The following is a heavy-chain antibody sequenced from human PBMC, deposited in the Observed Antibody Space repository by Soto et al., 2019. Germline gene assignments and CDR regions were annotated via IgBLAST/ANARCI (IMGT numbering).Heavy chain of an antibody. J-gene: IGHJ6*02. CDR3: ARNYYGSGSYYDGGMYGMDV. D-gene: IGHD3-10*01. CDR1: GGSISSGGYY. CDR2: IYYSGST. Sequence: QVQLQESGPGLVKPSQTLSLTCTVSGGSISSGGYYWSWIRQHPGKGLEWIGYIYYSGSTYSNPSLKSRVTISVDTSKNQFSLKLSSVPAADTAVYYCARNYYGSGSYYDGGMYGMDVWGQGTTVTVSS. V-gene: IGHV4-31*03.